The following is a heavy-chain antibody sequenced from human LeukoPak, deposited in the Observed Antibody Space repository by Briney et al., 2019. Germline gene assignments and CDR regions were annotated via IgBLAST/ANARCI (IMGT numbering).Heavy chain of an antibody. D-gene: IGHD4-17*01. CDR1: GGSFSGYY. CDR2: IYYSGST. CDR3: ARGLRGDYEWYFDL. V-gene: IGHV4-34*01. J-gene: IGHJ2*01. Sequence: SETLSLTCAVYGGSFSGYYWGWIRQPPGKGLEWIGNIYYSGSTYCNPSLKSRVTISVDTSKNQFSLKLSSVTAADTAVYYCARGLRGDYEWYFDLWGRGTLVTVSS.